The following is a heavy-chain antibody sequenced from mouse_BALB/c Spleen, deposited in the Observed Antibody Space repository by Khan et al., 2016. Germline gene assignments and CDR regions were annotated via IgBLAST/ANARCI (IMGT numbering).Heavy chain of an antibody. V-gene: IGHV14-4*02. Sequence: VQLQQPGAELVRSGASVKLSCTASVFNIKDYYMHWVKQRPEQGLEWIGWIDPENGDTEYAPKFQGKATMTADTSSNAAYLQFSSLTSEDSAVYYCNAIYYGRDVYFDYWGQGTTLTVSS. D-gene: IGHD1-1*01. CDR3: NAIYYGRDVYFDY. J-gene: IGHJ2*01. CDR1: VFNIKDYY. CDR2: IDPENGDT.